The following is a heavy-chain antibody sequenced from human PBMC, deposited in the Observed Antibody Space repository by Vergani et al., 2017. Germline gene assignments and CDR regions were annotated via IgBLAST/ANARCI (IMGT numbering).Heavy chain of an antibody. CDR1: GLNFGEYG. J-gene: IGHJ4*02. D-gene: IGHD4-23*01. V-gene: IGHV3-49*04. CDR2: IRSKTYGATT. CDR3: AVENYDYCGSRDFDY. Sequence: EVQLVESGGDLVQPGRSLRLSCQPSGLNFGEYGVSWVRQAPGKGLEWIGFIRSKTYGATTEYAASVRGRFTNSRDDSKGIAYLQMSSLKKEDTAVYRCAVENYDYCGSRDFDYWGQGTRVVVSA.